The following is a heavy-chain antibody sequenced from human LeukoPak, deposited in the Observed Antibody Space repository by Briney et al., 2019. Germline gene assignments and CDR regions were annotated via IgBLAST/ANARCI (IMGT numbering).Heavy chain of an antibody. CDR3: AKDSSYTILGVVIKKIDY. CDR1: GFTFSSYA. V-gene: IGHV3-23*01. CDR2: ISGSGGST. D-gene: IGHD3-3*01. J-gene: IGHJ4*02. Sequence: PGGSLRLSCAASGFTFSSYAMSWVRQAPGKGLEWVSAISGSGGSTYYADSVKGRFTISRDNSKNTLYLQMNSLRAEDTAVYYCAKDSSYTILGVVIKKIDYWGQGTLVTVSS.